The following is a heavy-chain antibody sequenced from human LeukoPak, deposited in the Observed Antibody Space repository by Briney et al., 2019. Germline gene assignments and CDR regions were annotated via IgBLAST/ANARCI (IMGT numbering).Heavy chain of an antibody. CDR2: INHSGST. J-gene: IGHJ4*02. V-gene: IGHV4-34*01. CDR3: ASWAIEQWLAFDY. D-gene: IGHD6-19*01. Sequence: PSETLSLTCAVYGGSFSGYYWSWIRQPPGKGLEWIGEINHSGSTNYNPSLKSRVTISVGTSKNQFSLKLSSVTAADTAVYYCASWAIEQWLAFDYWGQGTLVTVSS. CDR1: GGSFSGYY.